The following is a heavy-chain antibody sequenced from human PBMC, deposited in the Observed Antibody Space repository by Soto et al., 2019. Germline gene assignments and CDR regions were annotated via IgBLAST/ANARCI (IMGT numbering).Heavy chain of an antibody. CDR2: ISYDGSNK. J-gene: IGHJ6*02. CDR3: AKDLPAHFVYGDSFYYYYGMDV. Sequence: GGSLRLSCAASGFTFSSYGMHWVRQAPGKGLEWVAVISYDGSNKYYADSVKGRFTISRDNSKNTLYLQMNSLRAEDTAVYYCAKDLPAHFVYGDSFYYYYGMDVWGQGTTVTVSS. D-gene: IGHD4-17*01. V-gene: IGHV3-30*18. CDR1: GFTFSSYG.